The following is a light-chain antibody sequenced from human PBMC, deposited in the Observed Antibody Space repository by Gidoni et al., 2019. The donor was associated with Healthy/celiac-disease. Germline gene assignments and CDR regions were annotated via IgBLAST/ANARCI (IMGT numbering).Light chain of an antibody. CDR3: QQSYSTPRT. CDR1: QSISSY. Sequence: DIVMTQSPSSLSASVGDSVTITCRASQSISSYLNWYQQKPGKAPKLLIYAASSLESGVPSRFSGSGSGTDFTLTISSLQPEDFATYYCQQSYSTPRTFGQGTKVEIK. J-gene: IGKJ1*01. V-gene: IGKV1-39*01. CDR2: AAS.